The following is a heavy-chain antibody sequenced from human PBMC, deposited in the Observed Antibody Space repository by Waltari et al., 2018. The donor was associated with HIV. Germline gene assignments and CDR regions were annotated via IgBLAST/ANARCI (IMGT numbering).Heavy chain of an antibody. V-gene: IGHV4-39*07. D-gene: IGHD2-15*01. CDR3: AREVRAIYVVVVEDGMDG. Sequence: QLQLQESGPGLVKPSETLSLTCTVSGGSISSSSYYWGWIRQPPGKGLEWIGSIYYSGNTFYNPALKRRVTISVDTSKNQFSLKLSSVTAADTAVYYCAREVRAIYVVVVEDGMDGWGQGTTVTVSS. CDR2: IYYSGNT. CDR1: GGSISSSSYY. J-gene: IGHJ6*02.